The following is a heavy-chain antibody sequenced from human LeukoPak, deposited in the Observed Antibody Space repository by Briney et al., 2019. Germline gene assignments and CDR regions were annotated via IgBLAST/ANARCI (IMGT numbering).Heavy chain of an antibody. CDR2: MNPNSGNT. J-gene: IGHJ6*02. CDR3: ARQYRSSTSCQFVGHGMDV. V-gene: IGHV1-8*01. CDR1: GYTFTSFD. Sequence: ASVKVSCKASGYTFTSFDINWVRQATGQGLEWMGWMNPNSGNTGYAQKFQGRVTMTRNTSISTAYMELSSLRSEDTAVYYCARQYRSSTSCQFVGHGMDVWGQGTTVTVSS. D-gene: IGHD2-2*01.